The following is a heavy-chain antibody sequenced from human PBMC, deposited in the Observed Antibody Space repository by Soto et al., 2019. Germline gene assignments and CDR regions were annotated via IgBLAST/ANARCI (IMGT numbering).Heavy chain of an antibody. Sequence: SETLSLTCAVYGGSFSGYYWSWIRQPPGKGLEWIGEINHSGSTNYNPSLKSRVTISVDTSKNQFSLKLSSVTAADTAVYYCARGYCSGGSCYSRFGYWGQGTLVTVSS. J-gene: IGHJ4*02. CDR2: INHSGST. D-gene: IGHD2-15*01. CDR1: GGSFSGYY. CDR3: ARGYCSGGSCYSRFGY. V-gene: IGHV4-34*01.